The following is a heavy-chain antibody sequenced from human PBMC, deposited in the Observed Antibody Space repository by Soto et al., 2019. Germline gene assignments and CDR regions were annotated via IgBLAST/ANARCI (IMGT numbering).Heavy chain of an antibody. Sequence: SVKVSCKASGGTFSSYAISWVRQAPGRGLEWMGGIIPIFGTANYAQKFQGRVTITADKSTSTAYMELSSLRSEDTAVYYCATRAPYYYDSSAPFDYWGQGTLVTVSS. V-gene: IGHV1-69*06. CDR1: GGTFSSYA. J-gene: IGHJ4*02. CDR2: IIPIFGTA. D-gene: IGHD3-22*01. CDR3: ATRAPYYYDSSAPFDY.